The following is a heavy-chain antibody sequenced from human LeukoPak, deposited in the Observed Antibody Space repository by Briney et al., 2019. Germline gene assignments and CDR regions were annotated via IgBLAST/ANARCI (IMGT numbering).Heavy chain of an antibody. J-gene: IGHJ6*03. CDR3: AKFVNYGSYYYYYYIDV. D-gene: IGHD3-10*01. Sequence: PGGSLRLSCAASGFTFCSYSMNWVRQAPGKGLEWVSSISSSSSYIYYADSVKGRFTISRDNAKNSLYLQMNSLRAEDTAVYYCAKFVNYGSYYYYYYIDVWGKGTTVTVSS. CDR1: GFTFCSYS. CDR2: ISSSSSYI. V-gene: IGHV3-21*01.